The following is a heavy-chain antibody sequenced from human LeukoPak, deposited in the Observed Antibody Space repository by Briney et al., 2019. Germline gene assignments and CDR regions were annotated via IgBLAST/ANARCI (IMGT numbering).Heavy chain of an antibody. CDR2: INSDGSST. CDR3: ARGPYGDHNFDY. Sequence: GGSLRLSCAASGFTFSSYWMHWVRQAPGKGLVWVSRINSDGSSTSYADSVKGRFTISRDNAKNTLYLQMNSLRAGDTAVYYCARGPYGDHNFDYWGQGTLVTVSS. D-gene: IGHD4-17*01. J-gene: IGHJ4*02. CDR1: GFTFSSYW. V-gene: IGHV3-74*01.